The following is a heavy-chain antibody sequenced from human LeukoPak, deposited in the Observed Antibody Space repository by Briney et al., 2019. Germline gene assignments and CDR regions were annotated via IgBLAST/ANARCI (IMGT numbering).Heavy chain of an antibody. Sequence: SETLSLTCAVYGGSFSGYYWSWIRQPPGKGLEWIGETNHSGSTNYNPSLKSRVTISVDTSKNQFSLKLSSVTAADTAVYYCARDSSTSFGWFDPWGQGTLVTVSS. V-gene: IGHV4-34*01. J-gene: IGHJ5*02. CDR3: ARDSSTSFGWFDP. CDR1: GGSFSGYY. CDR2: TNHSGST. D-gene: IGHD2-2*01.